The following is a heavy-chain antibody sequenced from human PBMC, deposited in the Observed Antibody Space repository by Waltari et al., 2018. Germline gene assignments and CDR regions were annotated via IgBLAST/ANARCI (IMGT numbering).Heavy chain of an antibody. Sequence: QVQLQQWGAGLLKPSETLSLTCAVYGGSFSGYYWSCIRQPPGKGLEWIGEINHSGSTNYNPSLKSRVTISVDTSKNQFSLKLSSVTAADTAVYYCARESLGITGTTGGFDYWGQGTLVTVSS. CDR3: ARESLGITGTTGGFDY. V-gene: IGHV4-34*01. D-gene: IGHD1-20*01. J-gene: IGHJ4*02. CDR1: GGSFSGYY. CDR2: INHSGST.